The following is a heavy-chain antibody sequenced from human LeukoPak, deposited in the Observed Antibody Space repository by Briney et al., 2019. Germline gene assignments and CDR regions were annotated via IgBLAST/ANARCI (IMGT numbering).Heavy chain of an antibody. CDR1: GGSISSYY. CDR3: ARRSYYYDSSGYKAWYFDL. D-gene: IGHD3-22*01. CDR2: IYYSGST. Sequence: SETLSLTCTVSGGSISSYYWSWIRQPPGKGLEWIGYIYYSGSTNYNPSLKSRVTISVDTSKNQFPLKLSSVTAADTAVYYCARRSYYYDSSGYKAWYFDLWGRGTLVTVSS. J-gene: IGHJ2*01. V-gene: IGHV4-59*08.